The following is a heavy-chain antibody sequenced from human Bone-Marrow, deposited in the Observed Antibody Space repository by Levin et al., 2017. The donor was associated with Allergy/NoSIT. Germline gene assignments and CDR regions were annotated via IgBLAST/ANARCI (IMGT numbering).Heavy chain of an antibody. CDR1: GFTFSDAW. J-gene: IGHJ4*02. CDR2: IQSKRDGGTS. V-gene: IGHV3-15*01. Sequence: GESLKISCVVSGFTFSDAWMGWVRQAPGRGLEWVGLIQSKRDGGTSEYGAPVKGRFTISRDDSKNTLYLEMKSLKTEDTAVYYCNGHWHTADSGYWGQGTLVTVSS. D-gene: IGHD2-21*01. CDR3: NGHWHTADSGY.